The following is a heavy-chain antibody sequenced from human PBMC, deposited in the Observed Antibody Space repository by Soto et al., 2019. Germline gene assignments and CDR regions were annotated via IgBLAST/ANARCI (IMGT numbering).Heavy chain of an antibody. V-gene: IGHV6-1*01. CDR3: ARDSGDTRPHFDY. CDR2: TYYRSRWYN. J-gene: IGHJ4*02. Sequence: PSQTLSLTCAISGDSVSGNSAAWNWIRQSPSRGLEWLGRTYYRSRWYNDYAVSVKSRITVTPDTSKNQFSLHLNSVTPEDTAVYYCARDSGDTRPHFDYWGQGTLVTVSS. D-gene: IGHD2-15*01. CDR1: GDSVSGNSAA.